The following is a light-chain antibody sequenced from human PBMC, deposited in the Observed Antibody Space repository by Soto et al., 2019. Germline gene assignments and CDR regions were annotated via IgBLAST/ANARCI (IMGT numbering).Light chain of an antibody. J-gene: IGKJ3*01. Sequence: ENVLTQSPGTLSLSPGDRATLSCRASQSVSSSFLAWYQQKPGQAPRLLIYGASIRASGIPDRFSGSGSGTDFTLTITRLEPGDFAVYYCQQYGRSPDLFTFGPGTKVEIK. CDR3: QQYGRSPDLFT. V-gene: IGKV3-20*01. CDR2: GAS. CDR1: QSVSSSF.